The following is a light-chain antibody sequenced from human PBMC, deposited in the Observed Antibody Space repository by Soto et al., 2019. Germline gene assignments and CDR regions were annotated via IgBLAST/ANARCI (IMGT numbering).Light chain of an antibody. J-gene: IGLJ2*01. CDR2: DVS. CDR3: SSFGGSSTR. Sequence: QSALTQPASVSGSPGQSITISCTGTSSDVGGSNYVSWYQQHPGEAPKLMIYDVSYRPSGISNRFSGSKSGNTASLNISRLQAEDEADYFCSSFGGSSTRFGGGTKLTVL. V-gene: IGLV2-14*01. CDR1: SSDVGGSNY.